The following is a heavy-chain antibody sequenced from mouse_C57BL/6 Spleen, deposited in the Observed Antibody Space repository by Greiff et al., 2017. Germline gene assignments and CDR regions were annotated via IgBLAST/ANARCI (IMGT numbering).Heavy chain of an antibody. D-gene: IGHD1-1*01. J-gene: IGHJ2*01. CDR1: GYTFTGYW. V-gene: IGHV1-9*01. CDR3: ARTRLRSYWYYFDC. CDR2: ILPGSGST. Sequence: QVQLQQSGAELMKPGASVKLSCKATGYTFTGYWIEWVKQRPGHGLEWIGEILPGSGSTNYNEKFNGKATFTANTSSNTAYMQISSLTTEDSAIYYCARTRLRSYWYYFDCWGQGTTLTVSS.